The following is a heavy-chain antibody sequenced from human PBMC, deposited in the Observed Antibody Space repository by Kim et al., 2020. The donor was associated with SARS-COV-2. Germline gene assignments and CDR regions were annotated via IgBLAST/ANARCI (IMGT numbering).Heavy chain of an antibody. CDR3: AREGDGYNLSNYYFDY. V-gene: IGHV1-46*01. D-gene: IGHD5-12*01. J-gene: IGHJ4*02. Sequence: KFQGRVTMTRDTSTSTVYMELSSLRSEDTAVYYCAREGDGYNLSNYYFDYWGQGTLVTVSS.